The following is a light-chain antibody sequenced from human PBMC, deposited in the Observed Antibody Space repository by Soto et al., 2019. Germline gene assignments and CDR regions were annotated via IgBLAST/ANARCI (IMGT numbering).Light chain of an antibody. Sequence: DIQMTQSPSTLSASVGDRVTITCRASQSISSWLAWYQQKPGKAPKLLIYDASSLESGVPSRFSGRGSGTDFTLTISSLAPEDFAVYYCQQRSNWITFGQGTRLEI. CDR3: QQRSNWIT. V-gene: IGKV1-5*01. CDR1: QSISSW. J-gene: IGKJ5*01. CDR2: DAS.